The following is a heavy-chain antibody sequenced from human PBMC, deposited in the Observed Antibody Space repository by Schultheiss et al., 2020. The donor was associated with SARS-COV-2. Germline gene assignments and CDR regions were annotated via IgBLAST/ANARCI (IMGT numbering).Heavy chain of an antibody. CDR3: ARGRGWSAISRCWFDP. Sequence: SETLSLTCAVYGGSFSGYYWSWIRQPAGKGLEWIGRIYTSGSTNYNPSLKSRVTMSVDTSKNQFSLKLSSVTAADTAVYYCARGRGWSAISRCWFDPWGQGTLVTVSS. CDR2: IYTSGST. D-gene: IGHD3-3*01. J-gene: IGHJ5*02. V-gene: IGHV4-59*10. CDR1: GGSFSGYY.